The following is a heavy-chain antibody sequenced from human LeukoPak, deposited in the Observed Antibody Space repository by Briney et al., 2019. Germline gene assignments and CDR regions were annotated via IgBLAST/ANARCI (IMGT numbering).Heavy chain of an antibody. V-gene: IGHV3-21*01. J-gene: IGHJ4*02. D-gene: IGHD3-22*01. CDR1: GFTFSSYS. CDR2: ISSSSSYI. Sequence: GGSLRLSCAASGFTFSSYSMNWVRQAPGKGLEWVSSISSSSSYIYYADSVKGRFTISRDNAKNSLYLQMNSLRAEDTAVYYCARDANSGYLTVLDYWGQGTLVTVSS. CDR3: ARDANSGYLTVLDY.